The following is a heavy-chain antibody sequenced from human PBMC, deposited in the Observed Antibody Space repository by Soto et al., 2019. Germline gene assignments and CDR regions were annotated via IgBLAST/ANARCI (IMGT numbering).Heavy chain of an antibody. D-gene: IGHD3-9*01. CDR1: GGSISSGGYY. CDR2: IYYSGST. CDR3: AREESSYDILTGGPPDYYYYYMDV. J-gene: IGHJ6*03. Sequence: SETLSLTCTVSGGSISSGGYYWSWIRQHPGKGLEWIGYIYYSGSTYYNPSLKSRVTISVDTSKTQFSLKLSSVTAAETAVYYCAREESSYDILTGGPPDYYYYYMDVWGKGTTVTVSS. V-gene: IGHV4-31*03.